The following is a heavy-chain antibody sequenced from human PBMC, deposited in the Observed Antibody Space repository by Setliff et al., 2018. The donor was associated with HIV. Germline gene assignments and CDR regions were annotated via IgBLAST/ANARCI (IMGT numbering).Heavy chain of an antibody. Sequence: GGSLRLSCAASGFTFSTYNINWVRQAPGKGLEWVSSISSSSSYIYYADSVKGRFTISRDNAKNSLYLQMNSLRAEDTAVYYCVKDYVARRSYTYGYDYWGQGTLVTVSS. D-gene: IGHD5-18*01. CDR1: GFTFSTYN. CDR3: VKDYVARRSYTYGYDY. J-gene: IGHJ4*02. V-gene: IGHV3-21*01. CDR2: ISSSSSYI.